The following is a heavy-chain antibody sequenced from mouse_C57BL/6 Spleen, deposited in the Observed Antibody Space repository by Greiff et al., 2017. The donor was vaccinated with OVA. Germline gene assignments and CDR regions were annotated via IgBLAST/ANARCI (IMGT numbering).Heavy chain of an antibody. CDR1: GYTFTSYD. CDR3: ARWEFYGNYDAMDY. J-gene: IGHJ4*01. CDR2: IYPRDGST. V-gene: IGHV1-85*01. D-gene: IGHD2-1*01. Sequence: QVQLQQSGPELVKPGASVKLSCKASGYTFTSYDINWVKQRPGQGLEWIGWIYPRDGSTKYNEKFKGKATLTVDTSSSTAYMELHSLTSEDSAVYFCARWEFYGNYDAMDYWGQGTSVTVSS.